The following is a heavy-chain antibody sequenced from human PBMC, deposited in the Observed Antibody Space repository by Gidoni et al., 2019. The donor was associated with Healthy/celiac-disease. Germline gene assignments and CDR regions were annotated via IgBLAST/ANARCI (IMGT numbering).Heavy chain of an antibody. V-gene: IGHV3-20*04. D-gene: IGHD4-17*01. Sequence: EVQLVESGGGVVRPGGSLRLSCAASGFTFDDYVMSWVRQAPGKGLEWVSGINWNGGSTGYADSVKGRFTISRDNAKNSLYLQMNSLRAEDTALYYCAREGTTVTTGGRYYYYGMDVWGQGTTVTVSS. CDR3: AREGTTVTTGGRYYYYGMDV. CDR2: INWNGGST. CDR1: GFTFDDYV. J-gene: IGHJ6*02.